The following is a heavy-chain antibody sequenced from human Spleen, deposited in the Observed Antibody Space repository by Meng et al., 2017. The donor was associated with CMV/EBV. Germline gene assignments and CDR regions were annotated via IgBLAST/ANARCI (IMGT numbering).Heavy chain of an antibody. V-gene: IGHV4-34*01. J-gene: IGHJ4*02. Sequence: GLWNPPDTLSLPRAVCGGSFSVYHWSGSRHTTGKGLEWIGEINHSGSTNYNPSLKSRVTISVDTSKNQFSLKLSSVTAADTAVYYCARGSGERFLEWQQLDYWGQGTLVTVSS. CDR1: GGSFSVYH. CDR3: ARGSGERFLEWQQLDY. CDR2: INHSGST. D-gene: IGHD3-3*01.